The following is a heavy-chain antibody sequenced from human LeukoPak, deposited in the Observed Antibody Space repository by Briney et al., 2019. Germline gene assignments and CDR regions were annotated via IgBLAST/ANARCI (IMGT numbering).Heavy chain of an antibody. D-gene: IGHD6-19*01. J-gene: IGHJ4*02. CDR2: ISSSSSYT. Sequence: GGSLRLSCAAPGLTFSDYYMSWIRQAPGKGLEWVSYISSSSSYTNYADSVKGRFTISRDNAKNSLYLQMNSLRAEDTAVYYCATGYSSGGDYWGQGTLVTVSS. CDR3: ATGYSSGGDY. V-gene: IGHV3-11*06. CDR1: GLTFSDYY.